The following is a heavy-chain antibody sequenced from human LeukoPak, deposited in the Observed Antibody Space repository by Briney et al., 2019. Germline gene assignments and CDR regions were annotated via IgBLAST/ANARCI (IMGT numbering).Heavy chain of an antibody. CDR1: GGSFSGYY. Sequence: MSSETLSLTCAVYGGSFSGYYWSWIRQPLGKGLEWIGEINHSGSTNYNPSLKSRVTISVDTSKNQFSLKLSSVTAADTAVYYWARGQPGFYYDSSGYGHGGKGTLVTVSS. CDR3: ARGQPGFYYDSSGYGH. J-gene: IGHJ4*02. CDR2: INHSGST. D-gene: IGHD3-22*01. V-gene: IGHV4-34*01.